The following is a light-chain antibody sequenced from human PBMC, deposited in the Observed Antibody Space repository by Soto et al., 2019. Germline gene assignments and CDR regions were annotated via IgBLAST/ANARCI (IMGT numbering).Light chain of an antibody. V-gene: IGLV2-14*01. CDR3: SSYTSRSALV. CDR1: SSDVGGYNY. J-gene: IGLJ1*01. Sequence: QSALTQPASVSGSPGQSITISCTGTSSDVGGYNYVSWYQQHPGKAPKLMIYEVSNRPSGVSNRFSGSKSGTTASLTISGLQDEDEADYYCSSYTSRSALVFGTGTKLTVL. CDR2: EVS.